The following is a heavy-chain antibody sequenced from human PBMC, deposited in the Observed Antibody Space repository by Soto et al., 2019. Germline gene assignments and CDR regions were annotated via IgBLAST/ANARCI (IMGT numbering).Heavy chain of an antibody. CDR3: TRERYCSGGSCYSEDY. CDR2: IRSKAYGGTT. V-gene: IGHV3-49*03. J-gene: IGHJ4*02. D-gene: IGHD2-15*01. CDR1: GFTFANYA. Sequence: GGSLRLSCTASGFTFANYAMSWFRQAPGKGLEWVGFIRSKAYGGTTEYAASVKGRFTISRDDSKSIAYLQMNSLRTEDTAVYYCTRERYCSGGSCYSEDYWGQGTLVTVSS.